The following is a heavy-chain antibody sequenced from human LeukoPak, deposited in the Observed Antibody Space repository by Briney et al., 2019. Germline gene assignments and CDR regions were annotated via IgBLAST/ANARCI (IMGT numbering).Heavy chain of an antibody. V-gene: IGHV1-18*01. J-gene: IGHJ3*02. Sequence: AAVKVSCKASGYTFTTYGITWVRQAPGQGLEGMGWISGYNGKTNYAQNLQGRVTMTTDTSTSTAYLELRSLRSDDTAVYYCARDLAVVTAFGQHAFDIWGQGTMVTVSS. D-gene: IGHD2-21*02. CDR2: ISGYNGKT. CDR1: GYTFTTYG. CDR3: ARDLAVVTAFGQHAFDI.